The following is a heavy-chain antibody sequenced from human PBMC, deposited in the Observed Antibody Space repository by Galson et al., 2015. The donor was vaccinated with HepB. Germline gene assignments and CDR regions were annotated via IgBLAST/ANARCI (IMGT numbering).Heavy chain of an antibody. CDR3: ASSPSPYYFDY. Sequence: PVKDSSQAPADTFPGPYIHGLGQAPGEGLESMGWSKPNSGPANYAQKFQGWVTMTRDTSINTAYMELSRLRSDDTAVYYCASSPSPYYFDYWGQGTLVTVSS. CDR2: SKPNSGPA. CDR1: ADTFPGPY. J-gene: IGHJ4*02. V-gene: IGHV1-2*04.